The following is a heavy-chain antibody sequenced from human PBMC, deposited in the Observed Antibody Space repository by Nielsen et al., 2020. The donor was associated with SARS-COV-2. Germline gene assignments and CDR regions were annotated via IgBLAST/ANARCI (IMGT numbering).Heavy chain of an antibody. CDR2: ISYDGSQK. J-gene: IGHJ6*02. CDR1: GFTLNNFG. D-gene: IGHD3-16*01. V-gene: IGHV3-30*18. Sequence: GESLKISCAASGFTLNNFGFYWVRQAPGKGLEWVATISYDGSQKYYGDSLTGRFTVSRDTSKNTVYLQMNSLSVEDTAVYHCAKRRAVFMLTFGGEGAMDVWGQGTTVSVSS. CDR3: AKRRAVFMLTFGGEGAMDV.